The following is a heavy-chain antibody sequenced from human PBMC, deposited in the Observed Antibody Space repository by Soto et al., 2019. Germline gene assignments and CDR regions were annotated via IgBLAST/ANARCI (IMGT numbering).Heavy chain of an antibody. Sequence: GGSLRLSCAASGFTFSSYSMNWVRQAPGKGLEWVSYISSSSSTIYYADSVKGRFTISRDNAKNSLYLQMNSLRDEDTAVYYCARDARVEVVPAAIAPRNWFDPWGQGTLVTVSS. J-gene: IGHJ5*02. CDR1: GFTFSSYS. V-gene: IGHV3-48*02. CDR3: ARDARVEVVPAAIAPRNWFDP. CDR2: ISSSSSTI. D-gene: IGHD2-2*02.